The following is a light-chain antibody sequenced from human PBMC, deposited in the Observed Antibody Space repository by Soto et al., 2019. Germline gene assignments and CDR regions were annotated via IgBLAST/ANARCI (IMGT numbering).Light chain of an antibody. Sequence: EIVLTQSPGTLSLSPGERASLSCRVDRSVSDTLLNWFQQKPGQAPRLLIFGTSNRAPGIPDRFSGSGSGTEFTLTISGLEPDDFAVYYCQHYGASSWTFGQGTKVEIK. V-gene: IGKV3-20*01. CDR2: GTS. CDR3: QHYGASSWT. CDR1: RSVSDTL. J-gene: IGKJ1*01.